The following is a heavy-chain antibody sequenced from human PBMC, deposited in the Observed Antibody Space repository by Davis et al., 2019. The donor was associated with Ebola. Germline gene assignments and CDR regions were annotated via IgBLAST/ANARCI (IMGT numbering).Heavy chain of an antibody. D-gene: IGHD3-10*01. J-gene: IGHJ4*02. CDR3: ARARYGSGSYYFDY. Sequence: PGGSLRLSCAASGFTFSSYSMNWVRQAPGKGLEWVSSISSSSSYIYYADSVKGRFTISRDNAKNSLYLQMNSLRAEDTAVYYCARARYGSGSYYFDYWGQGTLVTVSS. V-gene: IGHV3-21*01. CDR2: ISSSSSYI. CDR1: GFTFSSYS.